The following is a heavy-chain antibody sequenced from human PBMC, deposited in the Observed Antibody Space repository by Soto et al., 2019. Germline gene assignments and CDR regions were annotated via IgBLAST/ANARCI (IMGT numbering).Heavy chain of an antibody. CDR1: GGTFSNYA. V-gene: IGHV1-69*01. CDR3: ARDGGYSGRYLDY. D-gene: IGHD1-26*01. J-gene: IGHJ4*02. CDR2: LITIFGTT. Sequence: QVQLVQSGAEVKKAGSSVKVSCKASGGTFSNYAITWVRQAPGQGLEWMGGLITIFGTTNYAQKFQGRLTITADESTTTAYMELSSLRAEDTAVNYCARDGGYSGRYLDYWGQGTLVTVSS.